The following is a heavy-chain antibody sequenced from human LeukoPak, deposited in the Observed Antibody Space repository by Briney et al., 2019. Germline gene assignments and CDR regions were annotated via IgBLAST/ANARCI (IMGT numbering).Heavy chain of an antibody. Sequence: PGGSLRLSCAASGFTFDDYAMNWVRQAPGKGLEWVSSISSSSSYIYYADSVKGRFTISRDNAKNSLYLQMNSLRAEDTAVYYCATMTTVNYWGQGTLVTVSS. V-gene: IGHV3-21*01. CDR2: ISSSSSYI. CDR1: GFTFDDYA. D-gene: IGHD4-17*01. J-gene: IGHJ4*02. CDR3: ATMTTVNY.